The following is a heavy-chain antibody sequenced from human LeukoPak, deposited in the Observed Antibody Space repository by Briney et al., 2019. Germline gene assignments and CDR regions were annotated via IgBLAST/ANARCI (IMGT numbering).Heavy chain of an antibody. J-gene: IGHJ4*02. CDR2: ISWNSGSI. CDR3: AKDPNALDY. CDR1: GFTFDDYA. Sequence: GGSLRLSCAASGFTFDDYAMHWVRQAPGKVLEWVSGISWNSGSIGYADSVKGRFTISRDNSKNTLYLQMNSLRAEDTAVYYCAKDPNALDYWGQGTLVTVSS. V-gene: IGHV3-9*01.